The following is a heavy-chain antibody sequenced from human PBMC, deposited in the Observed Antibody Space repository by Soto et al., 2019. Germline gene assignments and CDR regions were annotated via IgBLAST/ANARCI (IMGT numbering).Heavy chain of an antibody. CDR3: VQPTGWPGFDF. D-gene: IGHD6-19*01. V-gene: IGHV3-53*01. J-gene: IGHJ4*02. Sequence: EVQLVESGGGLIQPGGSLRLSCAASGFSVSSKYMTWVRQAPGKGLEWVSDIYGGGTTYYADSVKGRFTISRDNSKTTSDLHFNSVSAEVTAVFYCVQPTGWPGFDFRGQGTLVTVSS. CDR2: IYGGGTT. CDR1: GFSVSSKY.